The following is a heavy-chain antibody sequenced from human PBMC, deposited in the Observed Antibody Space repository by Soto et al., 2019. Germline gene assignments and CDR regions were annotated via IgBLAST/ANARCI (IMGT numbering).Heavy chain of an antibody. V-gene: IGHV3-23*01. CDR3: AKVGSGSYSAHS. D-gene: IGHD3-10*01. Sequence: ESGGGLVQPGGSLRLSCAASGFTFSSYAMSWVRQAPGKGLEWVSTISFSGTNTHYADSVKGQFTISRDNSKNTLYLQMNSLRGEDTAVYYCAKVGSGSYSAHSWGQGTLVTVSS. CDR2: ISFSGTNT. J-gene: IGHJ4*02. CDR1: GFTFSSYA.